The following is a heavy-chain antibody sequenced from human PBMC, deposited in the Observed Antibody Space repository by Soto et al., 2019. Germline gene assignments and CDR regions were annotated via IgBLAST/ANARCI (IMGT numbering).Heavy chain of an antibody. CDR1: GFTFSSYA. J-gene: IGHJ6*02. V-gene: IGHV3-23*01. Sequence: GGSLRLSCAASGFTFSSYAMSWVRQAPGKGLEWVSAISGSGGSTYYADSVKGRFTISRDSSKNTLYLQMNSLRAEDTAVYYCAASITIFGVVNYYYYGMDVWGQGTTVTVSS. CDR3: AASITIFGVVNYYYYGMDV. D-gene: IGHD3-3*01. CDR2: ISGSGGST.